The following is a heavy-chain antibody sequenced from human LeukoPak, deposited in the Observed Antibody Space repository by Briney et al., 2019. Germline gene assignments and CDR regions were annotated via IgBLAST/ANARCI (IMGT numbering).Heavy chain of an antibody. V-gene: IGHV4-59*01. CDR1: GGSISSYY. Sequence: PSETLSLTCPVAGGSISSYYWSWIRQPPGKGLEWIGYIYYSGSTNYTPSLKSRVTISVDTSKNQFSLKLSSVTAADTAVYYCARGTAEDYYYGMDVWGQGTTVTVSS. CDR2: IYYSGST. CDR3: ARGTAEDYYYGMDV. D-gene: IGHD4-17*01. J-gene: IGHJ6*02.